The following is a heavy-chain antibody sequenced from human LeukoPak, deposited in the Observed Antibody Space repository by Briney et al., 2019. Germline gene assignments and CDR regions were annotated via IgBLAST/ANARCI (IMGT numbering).Heavy chain of an antibody. Sequence: GGSLRLSCAASGFTFSSYSMNWVRQAPGEGLEWVSYISSLSGTIYYADSVKGRFTISRDNAKNTLYLQMNSLRAEDTAVYYCARLSSSWVNWFDPWGQGTLVTVSS. CDR2: ISSLSGTI. CDR1: GFTFSSYS. V-gene: IGHV3-48*01. CDR3: ARLSSSWVNWFDP. D-gene: IGHD6-13*01. J-gene: IGHJ5*02.